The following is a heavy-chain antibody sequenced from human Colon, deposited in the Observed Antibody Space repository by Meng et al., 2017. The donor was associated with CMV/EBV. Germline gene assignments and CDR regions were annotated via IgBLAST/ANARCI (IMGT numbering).Heavy chain of an antibody. D-gene: IGHD3-16*01. CDR3: ASHSSYVWGSHH. V-gene: IGHV1-2*02. J-gene: IGHJ1*01. Sequence: QVQLGQSGAAVGNPGPSVNGPCKASRYGFTGYYVHWVRQAPGQGLEWIGWMDPTTGRTDYAQKFQGTVTMTRDTSISTAYLELSRLTSDDTAVYYCASHSSYVWGSHHWGQGTLVTVSS. CDR2: MDPTTGRT. CDR1: RYGFTGYY.